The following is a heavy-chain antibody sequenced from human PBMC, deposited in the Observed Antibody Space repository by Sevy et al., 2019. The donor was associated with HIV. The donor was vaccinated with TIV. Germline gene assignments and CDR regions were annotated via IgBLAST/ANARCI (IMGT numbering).Heavy chain of an antibody. CDR2: IYYSGST. Sequence: SETLSLTCTVSGGSISSGDYYWSWIRQPPGKGLEWIGYIYYSGSTYYNPSLKSRVTISVDTSKNQFSLKLSSVTAADTAVYYCARGGDYYDSSGYYSYDYWGQGTLVTVSS. J-gene: IGHJ4*02. V-gene: IGHV4-30-4*01. CDR3: ARGGDYYDSSGYYSYDY. D-gene: IGHD3-22*01. CDR1: GGSISSGDYY.